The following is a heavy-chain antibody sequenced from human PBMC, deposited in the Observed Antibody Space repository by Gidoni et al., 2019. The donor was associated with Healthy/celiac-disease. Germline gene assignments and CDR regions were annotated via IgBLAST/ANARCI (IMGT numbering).Heavy chain of an antibody. Sequence: QVQLQESGPGLVKPSETLSLTCAVSGYSISSGYYWGWIRQPPGKGLEWIGSIYHSGSTSYNPSLKSRVTISVDTSKNQFSLKLSSVTAADTAVYYCARHQVEEQLAPWFDPWGQGTLVTVSS. CDR3: ARHQVEEQLAPWFDP. V-gene: IGHV4-38-2*01. CDR1: GYSISSGYY. D-gene: IGHD6-6*01. CDR2: IYHSGST. J-gene: IGHJ5*02.